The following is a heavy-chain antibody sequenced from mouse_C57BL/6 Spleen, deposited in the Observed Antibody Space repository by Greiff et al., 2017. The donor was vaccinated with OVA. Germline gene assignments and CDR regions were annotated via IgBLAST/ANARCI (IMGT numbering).Heavy chain of an antibody. J-gene: IGHJ2*01. D-gene: IGHD3-3*01. V-gene: IGHV1-64*01. CDR3: ARSGLVHDFDY. Sequence: QVQLKQPGAELVKPGASVKLSCKASGYTFTSYWMHWVKQRPGQGLEWIGMIHPHSGSTNYNEKFKSKATLTVDKSSSTAFMQLSSLTSEDSAVYYCARSGLVHDFDYWGQGTTLTVSS. CDR1: GYTFTSYW. CDR2: IHPHSGST.